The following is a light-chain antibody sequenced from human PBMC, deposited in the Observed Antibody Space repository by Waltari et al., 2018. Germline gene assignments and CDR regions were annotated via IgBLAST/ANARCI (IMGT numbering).Light chain of an antibody. Sequence: IVLTQSPGTLSLSPGERDTLSCRASQSVSSSLAWYQQTPGQAPKLLIYGASTRATGIPDRFTGSGSGTYFSLTISSLEPEDFAIYFCQHYVRLPATFGQGTKVEIK. J-gene: IGKJ1*01. CDR2: GAS. CDR1: QSVSSS. V-gene: IGKV3-20*01. CDR3: QHYVRLPAT.